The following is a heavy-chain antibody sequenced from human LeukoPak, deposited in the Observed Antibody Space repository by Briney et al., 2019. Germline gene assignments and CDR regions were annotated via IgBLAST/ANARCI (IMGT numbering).Heavy chain of an antibody. V-gene: IGHV4-31*03. J-gene: IGHJ3*02. CDR2: IYYSGST. Sequence: PSETLFLTCTVSGGSISSGGYYWSWIRQHPGKGLEWIGYIYYSGSTYYNPSLKSRVTISVDTSKNQFSLKLSSVTAADTAVYYCARDMGLYFYDSSGPDAFDIWGQGTMVTVSS. CDR3: ARDMGLYFYDSSGPDAFDI. D-gene: IGHD3-22*01. CDR1: GGSISSGGYY.